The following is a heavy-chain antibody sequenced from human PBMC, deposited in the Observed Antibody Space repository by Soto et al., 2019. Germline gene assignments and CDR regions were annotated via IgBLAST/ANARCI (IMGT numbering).Heavy chain of an antibody. Sequence: QVQLVQSGAEVKKPGASVKVSCKASGYTFTSYGISWVRQAPRQGLEWMGWISAYNGNTNYAQKLQGRVTMTTDTSTSTAYMELRSLRSDDTAVYYCARVTCSGGSCYHGWFDPWGQGTLVTVSS. J-gene: IGHJ5*02. CDR1: GYTFTSYG. CDR3: ARVTCSGGSCYHGWFDP. D-gene: IGHD2-15*01. V-gene: IGHV1-18*01. CDR2: ISAYNGNT.